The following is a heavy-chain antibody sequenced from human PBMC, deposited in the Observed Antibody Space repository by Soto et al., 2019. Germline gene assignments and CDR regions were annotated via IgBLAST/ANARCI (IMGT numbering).Heavy chain of an antibody. D-gene: IGHD3-3*01. CDR3: AREGILGLFDAYDL. V-gene: IGHV1-2*02. J-gene: IGHJ3*01. CDR1: DYIFSANY. Sequence: ASVKVSCKASDYIFSANYIHWVRQAPGQGLEWLGWINPHSGNTIYAQKFQGRVIMTMDTSTTTVYMELRSLRPDDTAVYLCAREGILGLFDAYDLWGQGTMVTVSS. CDR2: INPHSGNT.